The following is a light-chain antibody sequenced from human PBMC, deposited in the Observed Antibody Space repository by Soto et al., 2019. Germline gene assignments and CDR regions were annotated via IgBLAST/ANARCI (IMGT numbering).Light chain of an antibody. CDR3: QQYNSYPWT. Sequence: DIQMTQSPSTLSASVGDRVTITCRASQSISSWLAWYQQKPGKAPNLLIYDASSLESGVPSRFSGSGSGTDFTPTISSLQPDDFATYYCQQYNSYPWTFGQGTKVDIK. CDR1: QSISSW. J-gene: IGKJ1*01. CDR2: DAS. V-gene: IGKV1-5*01.